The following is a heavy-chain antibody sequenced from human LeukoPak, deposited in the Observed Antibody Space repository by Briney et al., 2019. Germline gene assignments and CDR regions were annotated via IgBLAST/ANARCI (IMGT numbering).Heavy chain of an antibody. CDR1: GFTFSNYA. CDR3: ARGGWVSSDAFDV. Sequence: QTGGSLRLSCAASGFTFSNYAVSSVRQAPGKGLDWVSVISGPGTSTSYGNSVKGRFTISRDNSKNTVFLQMNSLRAEDTAVYYCARGGWVSSDAFDVWGQGTMVTVSS. V-gene: IGHV3-23*01. D-gene: IGHD5/OR15-5a*01. CDR2: ISGPGTST. J-gene: IGHJ3*01.